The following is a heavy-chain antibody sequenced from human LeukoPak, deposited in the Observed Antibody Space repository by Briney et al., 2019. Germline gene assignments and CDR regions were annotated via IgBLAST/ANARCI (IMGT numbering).Heavy chain of an antibody. Sequence: PSETLSLTCIVSGDSISSYYWNWIRQPPGKGLEWIGHIHYSGSSNYNPSLKSRVTISVDTAKNQFAPKLISVTAADTAVYYCARRVQMSSGSPTSNTWLDPWGQGTLVTVSS. D-gene: IGHD3-10*01. J-gene: IGHJ5*02. V-gene: IGHV4-59*01. CDR1: GDSISSYY. CDR2: IHYSGSS. CDR3: ARRVQMSSGSPTSNTWLDP.